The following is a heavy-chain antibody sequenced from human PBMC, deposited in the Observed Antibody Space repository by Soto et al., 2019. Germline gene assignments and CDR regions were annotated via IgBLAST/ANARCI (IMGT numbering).Heavy chain of an antibody. Sequence: QVQLQESGPGLVKPSQTLSLTCTVSGGSISSGAYYWSWIRQHPGKGLVCIGYIYYSGSTYYNPSLKSRVTISVDTSENQFSLKLSSVTAADTAVYYCARYGSGSYYPTTFDYWGQGTLVTVSS. CDR2: IYYSGST. CDR1: GGSISSGAYY. J-gene: IGHJ4*02. CDR3: ARYGSGSYYPTTFDY. D-gene: IGHD3-10*01. V-gene: IGHV4-31*03.